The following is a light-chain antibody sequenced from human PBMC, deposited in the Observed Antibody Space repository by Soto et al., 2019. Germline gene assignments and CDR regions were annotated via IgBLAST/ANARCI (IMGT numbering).Light chain of an antibody. Sequence: SYELTQPPSVSVAPGKTARITWGGNNIGSKSVHWYQQKPGQAPVLVIYYDSDRPSGIPERFSGSNSGNTATLTISRVEAGDEADYYCQVWDSSSDHPFGGGTKVTVL. CDR3: QVWDSSSDHP. CDR1: NIGSKS. J-gene: IGLJ2*01. CDR2: YDS. V-gene: IGLV3-21*04.